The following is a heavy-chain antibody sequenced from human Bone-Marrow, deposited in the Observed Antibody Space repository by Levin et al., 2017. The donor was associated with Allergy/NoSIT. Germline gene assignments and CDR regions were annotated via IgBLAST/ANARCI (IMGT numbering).Heavy chain of an antibody. CDR1: GFTFSTYS. J-gene: IGHJ4*02. D-gene: IGHD6-13*01. CDR3: AREGRAAAEAWKV. V-gene: IGHV3-48*02. CDR2: ITSSSGTT. Sequence: GGSLRLSCAASGFTFSTYSMNWVRQAPGKGLEWVSYITSSSGTTYYADSVKGRFTISRDNAKNSLYLQMNSLRDEDTAVYYCAREGRAAAEAWKVWGQGTLVTVSS.